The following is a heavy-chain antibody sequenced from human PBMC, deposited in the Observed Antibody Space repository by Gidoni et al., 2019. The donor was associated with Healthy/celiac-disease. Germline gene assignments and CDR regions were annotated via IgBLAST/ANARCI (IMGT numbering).Heavy chain of an antibody. CDR1: GFTFSSYA. CDR2: ISSNGGST. D-gene: IGHD2-8*02. CDR3: ARDWTGGGDAFDI. J-gene: IGHJ3*02. Sequence: EVQLVESGGGLVQPGGSLSLSCAASGFTFSSYAMHWVRQAPGKGLEYVSAISSNGGSTYYANSVKGRFTISRDNSKNTLYLQMGSLRAEDMAVYYCARDWTGGGDAFDIWGQGTMVTVSS. V-gene: IGHV3-64*01.